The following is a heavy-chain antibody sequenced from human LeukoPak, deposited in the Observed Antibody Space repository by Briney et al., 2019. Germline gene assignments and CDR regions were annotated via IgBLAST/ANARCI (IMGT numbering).Heavy chain of an antibody. J-gene: IGHJ4*02. Sequence: GGSLRLSCAASGFTFSSYSMNWVRQAPGKGLEWVSSISSSSSYIYYADSVKGRFTISRDNAKNSLYLQMNSLRAEDTAVYYCARDVLYYYDSSGYFDYWGQGTLVTVSS. CDR3: ARDVLYYYDSSGYFDY. CDR1: GFTFSSYS. D-gene: IGHD3-22*01. V-gene: IGHV3-21*01. CDR2: ISSSSSYI.